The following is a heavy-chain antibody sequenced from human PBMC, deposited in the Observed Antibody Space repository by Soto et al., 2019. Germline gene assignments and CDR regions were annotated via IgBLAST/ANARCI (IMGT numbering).Heavy chain of an antibody. J-gene: IGHJ5*02. D-gene: IGHD6-13*01. CDR3: AREGLIAAAGTSWFDP. CDR1: GDSVSSNSAA. Sequence: SQTLSLTCAISGDSVSSNSAAWNWIRQSPSRGLEWLGRTYYRSKWYNDYAVSVKSRITINPDTSKDQFSLQLNSVTPEDTAVYYCAREGLIAAAGTSWFDPWGQGTLVTVSS. CDR2: TYYRSKWYN. V-gene: IGHV6-1*01.